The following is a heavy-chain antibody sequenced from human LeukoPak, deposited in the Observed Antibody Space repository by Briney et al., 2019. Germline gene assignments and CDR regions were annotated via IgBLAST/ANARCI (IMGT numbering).Heavy chain of an antibody. Sequence: SETLSLTCTVSGGSISSSSYYWGWIRQPPGKGLEWIGSIYYSGSTYYNPSLKSRVTISVDTSKNQFSLKLSSVTAADTAVYYCAISMAAAGTDFDYWGQGTLVAVSS. CDR3: AISMAAAGTDFDY. D-gene: IGHD6-13*01. V-gene: IGHV4-39*01. CDR2: IYYSGST. CDR1: GGSISSSSYY. J-gene: IGHJ4*02.